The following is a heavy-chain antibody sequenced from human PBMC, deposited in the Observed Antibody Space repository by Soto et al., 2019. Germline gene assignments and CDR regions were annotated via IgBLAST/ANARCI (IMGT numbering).Heavy chain of an antibody. CDR3: AKDAPGSGWLSDY. V-gene: IGHV3-23*01. CDR2: ITGNGGT. D-gene: IGHD3-22*01. J-gene: IGHJ4*02. CDR1: GFTFRIYA. Sequence: GGSLRLSCAASGFTFRIYAMNWVRQAPGKGLEWVSTITGNGGTSYADFVRGRFTISRDNSKNTLYLQMNSLRAEDTAVYFCAKDAPGSGWLSDYWGQGTLVTVYS.